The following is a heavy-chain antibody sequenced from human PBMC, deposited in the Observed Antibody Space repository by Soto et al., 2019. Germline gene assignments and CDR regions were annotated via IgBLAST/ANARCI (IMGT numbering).Heavy chain of an antibody. J-gene: IGHJ5*02. Sequence: QEQRQESGPGLVKPSQTLSLTCTVSGGSISSDDAYWSWIRQPPGKGLEWIGYIHYSGSTYYNPSLKSRVTMSVDTSKNHFSLKLRSVSAADTAVYYCARGILYGDPGWFDPWGQGTLVSVSS. CDR2: IHYSGST. V-gene: IGHV4-30-4*01. CDR3: ARGILYGDPGWFDP. D-gene: IGHD4-17*01. CDR1: GGSISSDDAY.